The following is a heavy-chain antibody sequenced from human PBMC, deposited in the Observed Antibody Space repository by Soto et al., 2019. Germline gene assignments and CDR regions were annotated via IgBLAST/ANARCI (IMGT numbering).Heavy chain of an antibody. CDR1: GGSITNYY. J-gene: IGHJ6*02. CDR3: ARHGFGPLHGLVDV. V-gene: IGHV4-59*08. D-gene: IGHD3-10*01. CDR2: INYDGYS. Sequence: QVQLQESGPGLVKPSETLSPTCTVSGGSITNYYCSWFRQPPGKGLEWIGYINYDGYSAYNLSLKRRVTLSMDPSKTQFSLMLESVTATDTAVYYCARHGFGPLHGLVDVWGPGTTVIVSS.